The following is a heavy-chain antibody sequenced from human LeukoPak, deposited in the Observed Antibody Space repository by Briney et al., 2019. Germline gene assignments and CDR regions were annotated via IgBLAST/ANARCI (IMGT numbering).Heavy chain of an antibody. CDR3: ARGEELYSSSWDNWFDP. CDR1: GYTFTSYD. CDR2: MNPNSGNT. D-gene: IGHD6-13*01. J-gene: IGHJ5*02. Sequence: ASVKVSCKASGYTFTSYDINWVRQATGQGLEWMGWMNPNSGNTGYAQKFQGRVTMTRSTSISTAYMELSSLRSEDTAVYYCARGEELYSSSWDNWFDPWGQGTLVTVSS. V-gene: IGHV1-8*01.